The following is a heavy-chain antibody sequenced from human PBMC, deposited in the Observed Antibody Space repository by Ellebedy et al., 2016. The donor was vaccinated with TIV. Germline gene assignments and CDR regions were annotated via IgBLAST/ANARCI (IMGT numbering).Heavy chain of an antibody. Sequence: MPGGSLRLSCTVSGGSISDYYWSWIRQPPGKGLEWIGYIYYSGSTNYNPSLKSLFTISIDTSKNQFSLKLTSVTAADTAVYYCARAKWGTNYDILTCYDYWGKGTLVTVSS. CDR2: IYYSGST. D-gene: IGHD3-9*01. V-gene: IGHV4-59*01. CDR3: ARAKWGTNYDILTCYDY. J-gene: IGHJ4*02. CDR1: GGSISDYY.